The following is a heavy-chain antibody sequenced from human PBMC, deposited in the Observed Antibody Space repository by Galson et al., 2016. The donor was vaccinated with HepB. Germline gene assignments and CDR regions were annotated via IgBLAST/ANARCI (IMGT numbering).Heavy chain of an antibody. J-gene: IGHJ4*02. CDR2: RYYSGNT. D-gene: IGHD6-13*01. Sequence: SETLSLTCTVSGASFSTSSYFWAWIRQPPGKGLEWIGSRYYSGNTYYNSSLKSRVTISIDTSKNQFSLKLGSVTAADTAMYYCAASSAAAGIVYWGQGTLVTVSS. CDR1: GASFSTSSYF. CDR3: AASSAAAGIVY. V-gene: IGHV4-39*07.